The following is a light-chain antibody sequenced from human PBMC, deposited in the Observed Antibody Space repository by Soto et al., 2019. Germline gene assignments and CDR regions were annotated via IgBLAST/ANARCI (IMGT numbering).Light chain of an antibody. J-gene: IGKJ4*01. CDR1: QSVSSSY. CDR2: GAS. CDR3: QQYGSSPRLT. V-gene: IGKV3-20*01. Sequence: EIVLAPAPRPPSFSSGGRATLPRTVIQSVSSSYLAWYQQKPGQAPRLLIYGASSRATGIPDRFSGSGSGTDFTLTISRLEPEDFAVYYCQQYGSSPRLTFGGGTKVDIK.